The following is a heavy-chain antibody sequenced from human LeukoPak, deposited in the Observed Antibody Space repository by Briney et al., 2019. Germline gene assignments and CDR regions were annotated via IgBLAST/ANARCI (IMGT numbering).Heavy chain of an antibody. D-gene: IGHD6-13*01. V-gene: IGHV3-73*01. Sequence: GGSLRLSCAASGFTFSGSAMHWVRQASGKGLEWVGRIRSKANSYATAYAASVKGRFTISRDDSKNTAYLQMNSLKTEDTAVYYCTRHVRFGSSWPLFDYWGQGTLVTVSS. J-gene: IGHJ4*02. CDR1: GFTFSGSA. CDR2: IRSKANSYAT. CDR3: TRHVRFGSSWPLFDY.